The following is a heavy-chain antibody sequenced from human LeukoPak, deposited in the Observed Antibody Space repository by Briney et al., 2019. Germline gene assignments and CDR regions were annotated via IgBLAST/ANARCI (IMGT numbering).Heavy chain of an antibody. V-gene: IGHV1-2*02. CDR3: GFGAYDILTGLDY. CDR1: GYTFTGYY. J-gene: IGHJ4*02. D-gene: IGHD3-9*01. CDR2: INPNGGGT. Sequence: RASVKVSCKASGYTFTGYYMHWVRQAPGQGLEWMGWINPNGGGTNYAQKFQGRVTMTRDTSISTAYMELSRLRSDDTAVYYCGFGAYDILTGLDYWGQGTLVTVSS.